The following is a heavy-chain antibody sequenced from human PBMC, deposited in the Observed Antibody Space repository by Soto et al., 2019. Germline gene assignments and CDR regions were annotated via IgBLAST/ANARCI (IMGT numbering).Heavy chain of an antibody. CDR2: ISGSGGST. J-gene: IGHJ4*02. Sequence: PGGSLRLSCAASGFTFSSYAMSWVRQAPGKGLEWVSAISGSGGSTYYADSVKGRFTISRDNSMNTLYLQMNSLRAEDTAVYYCAKVAEDYYYDSSGYYPLFDYWGQGTLVTVSS. CDR1: GFTFSSYA. D-gene: IGHD3-22*01. CDR3: AKVAEDYYYDSSGYYPLFDY. V-gene: IGHV3-23*01.